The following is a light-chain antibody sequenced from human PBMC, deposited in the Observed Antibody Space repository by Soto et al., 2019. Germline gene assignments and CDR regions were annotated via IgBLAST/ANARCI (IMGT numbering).Light chain of an antibody. CDR1: QSLLHSSGYNY. J-gene: IGKJ1*01. Sequence: DIVMTQSPLSLPVTPGEPASISCRSSQSLLHSSGYNYLYWYLQRPGQSPQLLICLGSDRASGVPDRFSGSESGTDFTLKISRVEADDVGVYYCMQRLQTPWTFGQGTKMEI. CDR3: MQRLQTPWT. V-gene: IGKV2-28*01. CDR2: LGS.